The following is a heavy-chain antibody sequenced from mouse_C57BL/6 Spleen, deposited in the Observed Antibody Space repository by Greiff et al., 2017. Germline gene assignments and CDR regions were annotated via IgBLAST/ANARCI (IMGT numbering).Heavy chain of an antibody. J-gene: IGHJ2*01. V-gene: IGHV1-52*01. CDR1: GYTFTSYW. CDR3: AREVYYGSRYFDY. CDR2: IDPSDSET. Sequence: QVQLQQPGAELVRPGSSVKLSCKASGYTFTSYWMHWVKQRPIQGLEWIGNIDPSDSETHYNQKFKDKATLTVDKSSTTAYMQLSSLTSEDSAVYYCAREVYYGSRYFDYWGQGTTLTVAS. D-gene: IGHD1-1*01.